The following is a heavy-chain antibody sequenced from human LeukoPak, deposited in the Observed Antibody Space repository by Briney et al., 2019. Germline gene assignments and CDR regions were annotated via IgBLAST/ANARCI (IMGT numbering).Heavy chain of an antibody. V-gene: IGHV3-23*01. J-gene: IGHJ4*02. CDR3: AKPRDGVDY. Sequence: GGSLRLSCAASGFSFSDYAMTWVRQAPGKGLEWVSSTGDDTYYADSVKGRFTISRDNSKSTLYLQMNSLRAEDTAVYYCAKPRDGVDYWGQGTLVTVSS. CDR1: GFSFSDYA. CDR2: TGDDT.